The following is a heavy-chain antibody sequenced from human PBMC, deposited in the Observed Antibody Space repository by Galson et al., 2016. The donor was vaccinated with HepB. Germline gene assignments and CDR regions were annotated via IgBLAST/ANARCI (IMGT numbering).Heavy chain of an antibody. J-gene: IGHJ6*02. CDR1: GYTFTNYG. D-gene: IGHD3/OR15-3a*01. CDR2: IIPIFGSA. V-gene: IGHV1-69*13. Sequence: SVKVSCKASGYTFTNYGIHWVRQAPGQGLEWMGGIIPIFGSADYAQKFLGRVSITADESTFTAYMFLTSLRSDDTAVYYCARGFVGFGPNYYDMDVWGQGTTVTVSS. CDR3: ARGFVGFGPNYYDMDV.